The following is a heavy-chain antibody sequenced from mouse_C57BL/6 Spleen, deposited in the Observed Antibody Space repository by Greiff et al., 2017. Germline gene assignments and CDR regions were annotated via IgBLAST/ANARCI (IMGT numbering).Heavy chain of an antibody. CDR2: ISSGGDSI. CDR1: GFTFSSYA. D-gene: IGHD1-1*01. J-gene: IGHJ2*01. CDR3: TCVGGSCHLDD. Sequence: DVQLVESGEGLVKPGGSLKLSCAASGFTFSSYAMAWVRQTPENRLEWVAYISSGGDSIYYADTVKGRFTISRDNARNTLYLKMSSLESEVTSISYCTCVGGSCHLDDWGQGTTLTVSS. V-gene: IGHV5-9-1*02.